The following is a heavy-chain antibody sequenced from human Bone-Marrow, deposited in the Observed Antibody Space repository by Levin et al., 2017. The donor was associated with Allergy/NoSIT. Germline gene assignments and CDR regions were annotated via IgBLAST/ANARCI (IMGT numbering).Heavy chain of an antibody. J-gene: IGHJ6*02. Sequence: PSETLSLTCTVSGASISSNDYYWSWFRQPPGKGLEWIGYIYSSGNTHYNPSLKSRVTMSLDASKNQISLKLNSVTAADTAVYYCARDRDYYDSSGYDIVYYGMDVWGQGTTVTVSS. CDR2: IYSSGNT. V-gene: IGHV4-30-4*01. CDR1: GASISSNDYY. CDR3: ARDRDYYDSSGYDIVYYGMDV. D-gene: IGHD3-22*01.